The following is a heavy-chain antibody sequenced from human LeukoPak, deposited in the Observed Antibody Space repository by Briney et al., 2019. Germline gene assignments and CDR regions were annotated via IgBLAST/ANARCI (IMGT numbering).Heavy chain of an antibody. Sequence: GGSLRLSCAASGFPFSSYWMHWVRQAPGKGLVWVSRINTDGSSITYADSVKGRFTISRDNGKNTLYLQMNSLRAEDTAVYYCACGKGYCSSTSCLNWFDPWGQGTLVTVSS. V-gene: IGHV3-74*01. D-gene: IGHD2-2*01. CDR1: GFPFSSYW. CDR2: INTDGSSI. J-gene: IGHJ5*02. CDR3: ACGKGYCSSTSCLNWFDP.